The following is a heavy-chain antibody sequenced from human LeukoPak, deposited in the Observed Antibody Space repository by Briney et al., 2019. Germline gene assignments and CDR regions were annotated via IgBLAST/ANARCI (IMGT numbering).Heavy chain of an antibody. CDR3: ARDGEEGSNYYFDY. V-gene: IGHV3-30-3*01. CDR1: GFTFSSSW. CDR2: ISYDGSNK. Sequence: GGSLRLSCAASGFTFSSSWMHWVRQAPGKGLEWVAVISYDGSNKYYADSVKGRFTISRDNSKNTLYLQMNSLRAEDTAVYYCARDGEEGSNYYFDYWGQGTLVTVSS. D-gene: IGHD1-26*01. J-gene: IGHJ4*02.